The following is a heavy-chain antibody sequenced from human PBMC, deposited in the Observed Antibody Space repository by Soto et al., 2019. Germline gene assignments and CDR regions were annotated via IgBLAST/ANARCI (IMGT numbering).Heavy chain of an antibody. V-gene: IGHV4-31*03. CDR3: AREVLELELRYYPYGMDV. Sequence: PSETLSLSCTVSGGSISSGGYYWSWIRQHPGKGLEWIGYIYYSGSTYYNPSLKSRVTISVDTSKNQFSLKLSSVTAADTAVYYCAREVLELELRYYPYGMDVWGQGTTVTVSS. CDR2: IYYSGST. J-gene: IGHJ6*02. D-gene: IGHD1-7*01. CDR1: GGSISSGGYY.